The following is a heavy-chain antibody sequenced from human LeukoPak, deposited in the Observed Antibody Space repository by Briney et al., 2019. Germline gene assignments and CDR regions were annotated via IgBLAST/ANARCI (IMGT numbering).Heavy chain of an antibody. Sequence: PSETLSLTCTVSGVSISSGGYYWGWIRQHPGKGLEWIGYIYYSGSTYYNPSLKSRVTISVDTSKNQFSLKLSSVTAADTAVYYCARAYADQTDYFDYWGQGTLVTVSS. CDR2: IYYSGST. J-gene: IGHJ4*02. CDR3: ARAYADQTDYFDY. CDR1: GVSISSGGYY. V-gene: IGHV4-31*03. D-gene: IGHD4-17*01.